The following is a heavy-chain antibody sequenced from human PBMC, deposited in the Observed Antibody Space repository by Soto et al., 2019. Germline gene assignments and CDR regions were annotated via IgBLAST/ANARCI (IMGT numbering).Heavy chain of an antibody. CDR2: VFYKGNT. CDR1: GGSITGYY. Sequence: QVQLQESGPGLVKPSETLSLTCTVSGGSITGYYWTWIRQPPGKGLEWIGYVFYKGNTNYNPSLKSRVTISVDTSANQFSLRLSSVTAADTAVYYCARSGDSFGFTVYWGQGTLVTVSS. D-gene: IGHD5-18*01. V-gene: IGHV4-59*01. CDR3: ARSGDSFGFTVY. J-gene: IGHJ4*02.